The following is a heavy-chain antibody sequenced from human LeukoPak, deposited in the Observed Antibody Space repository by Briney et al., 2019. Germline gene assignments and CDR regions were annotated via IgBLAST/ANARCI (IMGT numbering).Heavy chain of an antibody. Sequence: GGSLRLSCAASGFTFSSYSMNWVRQAPGKGLEWVSSISSSSSYIYYADSVKGRFTISRDNSKNTLYLQMNSLRAEDTAVYYCAKEWQPGDWGQGTLVTVSS. CDR2: ISSSSSYI. J-gene: IGHJ4*02. CDR3: AKEWQPGD. D-gene: IGHD3-3*01. V-gene: IGHV3-21*01. CDR1: GFTFSSYS.